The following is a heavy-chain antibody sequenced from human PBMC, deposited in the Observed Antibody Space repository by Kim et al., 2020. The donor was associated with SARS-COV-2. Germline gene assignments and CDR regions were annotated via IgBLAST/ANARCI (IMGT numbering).Heavy chain of an antibody. CDR2: IWYDGSNK. CDR3: ARDSFGSGYYGLDY. Sequence: GGSLRLSCAASGFTFSSYGMHWVRQAPGKGLEWVAVIWYDGSNKYYADSVKGRFTISRDNSKNTLYLQMNSLRAEDTAVYYCARDSFGSGYYGLDYWGQGTLLTVSS. CDR1: GFTFSSYG. V-gene: IGHV3-33*01. D-gene: IGHD3-22*01. J-gene: IGHJ4*02.